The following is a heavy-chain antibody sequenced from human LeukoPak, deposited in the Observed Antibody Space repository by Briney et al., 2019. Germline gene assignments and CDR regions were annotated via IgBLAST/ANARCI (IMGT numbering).Heavy chain of an antibody. D-gene: IGHD6-25*01. V-gene: IGHV1-18*04. CDR1: GYMFTTYG. CDR3: ARDLSSGGWTLEFDY. Sequence: AAVKVSCKTSGYMFTTYGITWVRQAPGQGLQWMGWISAHSGNTKYAEKFQGRVTLTTDTSTSTASLELGSLTSDDTAVYYCARDLSSGGWTLEFDYWGQGTQVTVAS. CDR2: ISAHSGNT. J-gene: IGHJ4*02.